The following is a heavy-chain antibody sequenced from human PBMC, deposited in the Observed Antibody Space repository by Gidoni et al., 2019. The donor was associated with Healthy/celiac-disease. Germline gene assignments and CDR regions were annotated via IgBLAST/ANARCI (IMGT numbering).Heavy chain of an antibody. CDR1: GFTFSSYA. CDR2: ISGSGGST. Sequence: EVQLLESGGGLVQPGGSLSLSCAASGFTFSSYAMGWVRQAPGKGLEWVSAISGSGGSTYYADSVKGRFTISRDNSKNTLYLQMNSLRAEDTAVYYCAKDLPPIQLWSHTLDYWGQGTLVTVSS. V-gene: IGHV3-23*01. J-gene: IGHJ4*02. CDR3: AKDLPPIQLWSHTLDY. D-gene: IGHD5-18*01.